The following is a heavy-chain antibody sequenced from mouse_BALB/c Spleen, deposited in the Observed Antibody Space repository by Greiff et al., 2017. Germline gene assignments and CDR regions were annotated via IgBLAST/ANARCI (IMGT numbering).Heavy chain of an antibody. V-gene: IGHV1-69*02. Sequence: QVQLQQPGAELVKPGASVKLSCKASGYTFTSYWMHWVKQRPGQGLEWIGEIDPSDSYTNYNQKFKGKATLTVDKSSSTAYMQLSSLTSEDSAVYYCARRGGGVFAYWGQGTLVTVSA. CDR2: IDPSDSYT. CDR1: GYTFTSYW. CDR3: ARRGGGVFAY. J-gene: IGHJ3*01.